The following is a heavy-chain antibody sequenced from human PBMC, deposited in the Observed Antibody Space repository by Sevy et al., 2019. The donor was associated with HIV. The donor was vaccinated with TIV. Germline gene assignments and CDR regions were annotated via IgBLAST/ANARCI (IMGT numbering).Heavy chain of an antibody. Sequence: GSLRLSCAASGFTFSKYWMGWVRQAPGKGLEWVANIKQDAGQKYYVDSVKGRFTISRDNAKNSLYLQMNSLRAEDTALYFCARDDGNYYFHYWGQGTLVTVSS. V-gene: IGHV3-7*01. J-gene: IGHJ4*02. CDR1: GFTFSKYW. D-gene: IGHD1-7*01. CDR3: ARDDGNYYFHY. CDR2: IKQDAGQK.